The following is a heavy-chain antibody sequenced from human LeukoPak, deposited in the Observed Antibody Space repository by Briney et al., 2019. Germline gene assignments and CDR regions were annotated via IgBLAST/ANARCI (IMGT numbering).Heavy chain of an antibody. CDR2: ISSSSRHI. V-gene: IGHV3-21*04. J-gene: IGHJ4*02. Sequence: PGGSLRLSCAASGFTFSSYSMNWVRQAPGKGLEWVSAISSSSRHIYYADSVKGRFTISRDNAKNSLYLQMNSLRTEDMALYYCTRSNYYGSGSYMDYWGQGALVTVSS. CDR1: GFTFSSYS. CDR3: TRSNYYGSGSYMDY. D-gene: IGHD3-10*01.